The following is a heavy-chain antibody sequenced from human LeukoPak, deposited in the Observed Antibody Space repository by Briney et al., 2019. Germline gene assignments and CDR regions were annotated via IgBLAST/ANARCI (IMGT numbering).Heavy chain of an antibody. D-gene: IGHD4-11*01. V-gene: IGHV4-34*01. CDR2: MPHSEGT. CDR1: CGSPRGYF. Sequence: KASGALVLPLASQCGSPRGYFRSWSRPPPGEGVGWIGEMPHSEGTNYNPSLKSRVTISLDTSKNQFSLKLSSVTAADTALYYCARGLDHSKTGYWGQGTLVAVSS. CDR3: ARGLDHSKTGY. J-gene: IGHJ4*02.